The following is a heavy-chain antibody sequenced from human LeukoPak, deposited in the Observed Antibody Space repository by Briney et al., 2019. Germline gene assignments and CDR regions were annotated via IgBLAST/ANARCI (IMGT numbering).Heavy chain of an antibody. CDR3: ARSDSSGYFPIDY. D-gene: IGHD3-22*01. V-gene: IGHV4-59*01. Sequence: SETLSLTCTVSGGSISGYYWSWIRQPPGKGLEWIGYIYYSGNTNYNPSLKSRVTISVDTSKKQFSLKLSSVTAADTAVYYCARSDSSGYFPIDYWGQGTLVTVSS. J-gene: IGHJ4*02. CDR2: IYYSGNT. CDR1: GGSISGYY.